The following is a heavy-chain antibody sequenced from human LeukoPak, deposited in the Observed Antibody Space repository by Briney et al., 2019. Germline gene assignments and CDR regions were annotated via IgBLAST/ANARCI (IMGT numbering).Heavy chain of an antibody. D-gene: IGHD1-1*01. CDR2: ISYDGSNK. V-gene: IGHV3-30-3*01. J-gene: IGHJ3*02. Sequence: PGRSLRLSCAASGYTFSSYAMHWVRQAPGKGLKWVAVISYDGSNKYYADSVKGRFTISRDNAKNSLYLQMNSLRAEDTAVYYCARDWNPMGVAFDIWGQGTMVTVSS. CDR1: GYTFSSYA. CDR3: ARDWNPMGVAFDI.